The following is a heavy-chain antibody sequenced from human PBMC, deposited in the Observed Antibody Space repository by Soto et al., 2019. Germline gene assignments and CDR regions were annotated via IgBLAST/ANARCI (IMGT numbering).Heavy chain of an antibody. CDR2: INPNTGVT. CDR1: GYSFTDHY. CDR3: VRSPDYFRYGLDV. D-gene: IGHD3-10*01. J-gene: IGHJ6*02. Sequence: QAQLVQSGADVKKPGASVKVSCKASGYSFTDHYMHWVRQAPGQGLEWLGWINPNTGVTPFAQKFQGWVTMTRDTSINTAYMELTRLKSDDTAFYYCVRSPDYFRYGLDVWGQGTTVTVSS. V-gene: IGHV1-2*04.